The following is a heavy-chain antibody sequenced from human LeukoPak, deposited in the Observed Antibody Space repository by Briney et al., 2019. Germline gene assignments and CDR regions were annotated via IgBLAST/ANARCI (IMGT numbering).Heavy chain of an antibody. Sequence: SETLSLTCTVSGGSVSSGSYYWSWIRQPPGKGLEWIGYIYYSGSTNYNPSLKSRVTISVDTSKNQFSLKLSSVTAADTAVYYCARRVESGYYYDSSGYYPFDYWGQGTLVTVSS. J-gene: IGHJ4*02. CDR2: IYYSGST. D-gene: IGHD3-22*01. V-gene: IGHV4-61*01. CDR1: GGSVSSGSYY. CDR3: ARRVESGYYYDSSGYYPFDY.